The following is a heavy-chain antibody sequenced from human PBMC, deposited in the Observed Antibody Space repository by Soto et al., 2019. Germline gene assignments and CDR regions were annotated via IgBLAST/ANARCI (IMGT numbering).Heavy chain of an antibody. CDR3: VKESKPETRKDATLIRGIIDRLAPPRPAPDWFDS. Sequence: EVQLLESGGGLVQPGGSLTISCAASGFSFSTHAMNWVRQAPGKGLEWVSGIGESGGNTYYADSVKGRFTIFRDNFKNTLHLQMESLRVDDTAVYYCVKESKPETRKDATLIRGIIDRLAPPRPAPDWFDSWGQGTLVTVSS. CDR1: GFSFSTHA. J-gene: IGHJ5*01. D-gene: IGHD3-10*01. CDR2: IGESGGNT. V-gene: IGHV3-23*01.